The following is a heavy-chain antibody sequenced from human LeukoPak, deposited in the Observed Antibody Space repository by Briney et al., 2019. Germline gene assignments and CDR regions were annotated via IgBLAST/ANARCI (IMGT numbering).Heavy chain of an antibody. Sequence: PGGSLRLSCAASGFTFSGYEMNWVRQAPGKGLEWVSYISSSGSTIYYADSVKGRFTISRDNAKNSLYLQMNSLRAEDTAVYYCAMSYGSASPLFDYWGQGTLVTVSS. J-gene: IGHJ4*02. D-gene: IGHD3-10*01. CDR3: AMSYGSASPLFDY. CDR1: GFTFSGYE. V-gene: IGHV3-48*03. CDR2: ISSSGSTI.